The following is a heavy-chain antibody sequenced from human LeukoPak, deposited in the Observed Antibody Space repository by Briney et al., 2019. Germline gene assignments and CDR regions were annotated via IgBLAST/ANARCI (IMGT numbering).Heavy chain of an antibody. CDR2: IKQDGSEK. V-gene: IGHV3-7*01. Sequence: PGGSLRLSCAASGFTFNNYWMSWVRQAPGKGLEWVANIKQDGSEKYYVDSVKGRFTISRDNAKDSLSLQINSLRAEDTGVYYCARAPFGSRTGGAFDIWGQGTMVTVSS. D-gene: IGHD3-16*01. J-gene: IGHJ3*02. CDR1: GFTFNNYW. CDR3: ARAPFGSRTGGAFDI.